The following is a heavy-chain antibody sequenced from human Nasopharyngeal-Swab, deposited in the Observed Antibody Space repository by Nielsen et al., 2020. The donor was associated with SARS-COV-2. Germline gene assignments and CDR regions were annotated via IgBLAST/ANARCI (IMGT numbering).Heavy chain of an antibody. J-gene: IGHJ6*03. V-gene: IGHV3-74*01. Sequence: GESLKISCAASGFTFSSYWMHWVRQAPGKGLVWVSRINSDGSSTSYADSVKGRFTISRDNAKNTLYLQMNSLRAEDTAVYYCARDAIIAAAGTRKPGYMDVWGKGTTVTVSS. CDR2: INSDGSST. CDR1: GFTFSSYW. CDR3: ARDAIIAAAGTRKPGYMDV. D-gene: IGHD6-13*01.